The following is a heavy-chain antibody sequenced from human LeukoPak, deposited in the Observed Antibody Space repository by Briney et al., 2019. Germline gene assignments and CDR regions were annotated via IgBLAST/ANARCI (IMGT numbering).Heavy chain of an antibody. CDR3: AKGETVGALHHFDY. V-gene: IGHV3-48*03. J-gene: IGHJ4*02. CDR2: ISSSGSTI. Sequence: GGSLRLSCAASGFTFSSYEMNWVRQAPGKGLEWVSYISSSGSTIYYADSVKGRFTISRDNSKNTLYLQMNSLRAEDTAVYYCAKGETVGALHHFDYWGQGTLVTVSS. D-gene: IGHD1-26*01. CDR1: GFTFSSYE.